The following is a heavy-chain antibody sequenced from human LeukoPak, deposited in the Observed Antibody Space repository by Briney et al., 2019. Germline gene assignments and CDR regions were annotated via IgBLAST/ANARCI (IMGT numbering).Heavy chain of an antibody. J-gene: IGHJ5*02. V-gene: IGHV3-30-3*01. CDR2: ISYDGSNQ. D-gene: IGHD6-13*01. Sequence: GGSLRLSCIASGFTFSSYAMHWVRQAPGRGLEWVAVISYDGSNQYYADSVKGRFTISRDRSKSTLSLQMSNLRADDTAVYYCARTAAADNWFDPWGQGTLVTVSS. CDR1: GFTFSSYA. CDR3: ARTAAADNWFDP.